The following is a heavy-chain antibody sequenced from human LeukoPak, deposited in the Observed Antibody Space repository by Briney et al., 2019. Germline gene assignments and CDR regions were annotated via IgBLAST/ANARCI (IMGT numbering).Heavy chain of an antibody. CDR2: ISSSSSTI. Sequence: GGSLRLSCAASGFTFSSYSMNWVRQAPGKGLEWASYISSSSSTIYYADSVEGRFTISRDNAKNSLYLQMNSLRAEDTAVYYCATDPSYGDYAPPLDYWGQGTLVTVSS. V-gene: IGHV3-48*01. CDR3: ATDPSYGDYAPPLDY. J-gene: IGHJ4*02. D-gene: IGHD4-17*01. CDR1: GFTFSSYS.